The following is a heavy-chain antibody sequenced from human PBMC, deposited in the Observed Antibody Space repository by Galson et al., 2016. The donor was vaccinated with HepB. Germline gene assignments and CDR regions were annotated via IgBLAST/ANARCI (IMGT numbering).Heavy chain of an antibody. D-gene: IGHD3-3*01. CDR1: GGSFSTYF. Sequence: SETLSLTCDVYGGSFSTYFWSWIRQPPGKGLEWIGEINHSGSTNQNPSLKSRVTLSIDTSKSQFSLNLTSVTAADTAVYYCARHRGVAIAHYYHYYGLDVWGQGTTVTVSS. V-gene: IGHV4-34*01. CDR3: ARHRGVAIAHYYHYYGLDV. CDR2: INHSGST. J-gene: IGHJ6*02.